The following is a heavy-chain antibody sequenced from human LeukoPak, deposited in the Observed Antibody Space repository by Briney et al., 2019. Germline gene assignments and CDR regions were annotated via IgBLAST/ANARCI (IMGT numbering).Heavy chain of an antibody. V-gene: IGHV3-23*01. CDR2: ISGSGGST. Sequence: PGGSLRLSCAASGFTFSSYAMSWVRQAPGKGLEWVSAISGSGGSTYYTDSVKGRFTISRDNSKNTLYLQMNSLRAEDTAVYYCAKRDPYYYDSSGYSKWGQGTLVTVSS. CDR1: GFTFSSYA. J-gene: IGHJ4*02. D-gene: IGHD3-22*01. CDR3: AKRDPYYYDSSGYSK.